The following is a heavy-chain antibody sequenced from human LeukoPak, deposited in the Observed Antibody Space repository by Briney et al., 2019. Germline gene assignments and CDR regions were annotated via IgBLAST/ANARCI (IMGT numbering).Heavy chain of an antibody. CDR1: GDSVSTASNA. D-gene: IGHD6-13*01. J-gene: IGHJ4*02. CDR2: TYYNSKWYT. V-gene: IGHV6-1*01. Sequence: SQTLSLTCAISGDSVSTASNAWYWIRQSPSRGLEWLGRTYYNSKWYTDYAVSVSGRTTINPDTSRNQLSLQLSFVTPEDTAVYYCARDPLSSSWPYYFDYWGQGTLVTVSS. CDR3: ARDPLSSSWPYYFDY.